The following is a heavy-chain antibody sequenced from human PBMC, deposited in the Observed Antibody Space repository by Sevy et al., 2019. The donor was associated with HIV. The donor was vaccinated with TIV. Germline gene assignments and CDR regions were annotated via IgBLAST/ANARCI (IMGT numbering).Heavy chain of an antibody. CDR2: ISSSSSTI. D-gene: IGHD2-2*02. Sequence: GGSLRLSCAASGFTFSSYSMNWVRQAPGKGLEWVSYISSSSSTIYYAHSVKGRFTISRDNAKNSLYLQMNSLRAEDTAVYYCARMASIGPRGEEVDYWGQGTLVTVSS. CDR1: GFTFSSYS. J-gene: IGHJ4*02. CDR3: ARMASIGPRGEEVDY. V-gene: IGHV3-48*01.